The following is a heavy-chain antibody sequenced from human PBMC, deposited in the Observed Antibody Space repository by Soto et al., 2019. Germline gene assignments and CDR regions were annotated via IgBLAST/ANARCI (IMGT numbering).Heavy chain of an antibody. V-gene: IGHV5-51*01. CDR1: EYSFTSYW. Sequence: PGESLKISCKGSEYSFTSYWIGWVRQMPGKGLEWMGIIYPGDSDTRCSPSFQGQVTISADKSISTAYLQWSSLKASDTAMYYCARPNSAYDSSGYTPHYGMDVWGQGTTVTVSS. CDR3: ARPNSAYDSSGYTPHYGMDV. CDR2: IYPGDSDT. J-gene: IGHJ6*02. D-gene: IGHD3-22*01.